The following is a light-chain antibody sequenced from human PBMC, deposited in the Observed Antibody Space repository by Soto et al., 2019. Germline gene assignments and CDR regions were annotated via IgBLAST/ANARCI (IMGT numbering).Light chain of an antibody. CDR3: QQYNSWWT. V-gene: IGKV3-15*01. CDR2: AAS. Sequence: EIELTQSPATLSVSPGERATLSCRTSQSVSNKIAWYQHKPGQAPRLLIYAASTRAIGIPVRFSGSGSGTEFTLTISSLQSEDFALYYCQQYNSWWTFGQGTKVDIK. J-gene: IGKJ1*01. CDR1: QSVSNK.